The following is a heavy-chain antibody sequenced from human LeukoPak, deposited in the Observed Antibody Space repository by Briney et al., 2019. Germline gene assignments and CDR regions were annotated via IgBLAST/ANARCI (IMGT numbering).Heavy chain of an antibody. CDR3: ARCPSHDYSNGQEAYMDV. J-gene: IGHJ6*03. CDR1: GGSISSSSYY. CDR2: IYYSGST. D-gene: IGHD4-11*01. Sequence: PSETLSLTCTVSGGSISSSSYYWGWIRQPPGKGLEWIGSIYYSGSTYYNPSLKSRVTISVDTSKNQFSLKPSSVTAADTAVYYCARCPSHDYSNGQEAYMDVWGKGTTVTVSS. V-gene: IGHV4-39*01.